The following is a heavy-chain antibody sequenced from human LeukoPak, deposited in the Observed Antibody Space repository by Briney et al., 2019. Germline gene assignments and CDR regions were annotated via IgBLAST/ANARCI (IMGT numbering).Heavy chain of an antibody. J-gene: IGHJ4*02. D-gene: IGHD2-2*01. V-gene: IGHV4-34*01. CDR1: GGSISGNY. CDR3: ARGPIVVVPAAIRRPFDY. CDR2: INHSGST. Sequence: SETLSLTCTVSGGSISGNYWSWIRQPPGKGLEWIGEINHSGSTNYNPSLKSRVTISVDTSKNQFSLKLSSVTAADTAVYYCARGPIVVVPAAIRRPFDYWGQGTLVTVSS.